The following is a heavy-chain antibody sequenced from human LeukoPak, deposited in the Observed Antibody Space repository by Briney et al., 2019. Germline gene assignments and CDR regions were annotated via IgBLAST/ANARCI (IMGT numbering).Heavy chain of an antibody. Sequence: ASVKVSCKASGYTFTSYGISWVRQAPGLGLEWMGWISAYNGNTNYAQKLQGRVTMTTDTSTSTAYMELRSLRSDDTAVYYCTSGTESIAVAEFNYWGQGTLVTVSS. V-gene: IGHV1-18*01. CDR2: ISAYNGNT. CDR1: GYTFTSYG. CDR3: TSGTESIAVAEFNY. D-gene: IGHD6-19*01. J-gene: IGHJ4*02.